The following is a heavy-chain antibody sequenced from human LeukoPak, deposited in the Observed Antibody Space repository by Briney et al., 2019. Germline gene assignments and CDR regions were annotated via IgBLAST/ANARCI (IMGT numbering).Heavy chain of an antibody. J-gene: IGHJ4*02. Sequence: GGSLRLSCAASGFTFSRYGMHWVRQAPGKGLEWVVVISYDGSNKYYADSVKGRFTISRDNSKNTLYLQMNSLRAEDTAVYYCAKGSVVVAALDYWGQGTLVSVSS. V-gene: IGHV3-30*18. D-gene: IGHD2-15*01. CDR3: AKGSVVVAALDY. CDR1: GFTFSRYG. CDR2: ISYDGSNK.